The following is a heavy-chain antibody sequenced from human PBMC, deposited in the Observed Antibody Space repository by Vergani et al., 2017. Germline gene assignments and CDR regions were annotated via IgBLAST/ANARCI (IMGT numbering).Heavy chain of an antibody. CDR3: ARVGQLSYWYFDL. CDR2: INAGNGNT. J-gene: IGHJ2*01. Sequence: QVQLVQSGAEVKKPGASVKVSCKASGYTFTSYAMHWVRQAPGQRLEWMGWINAGNGNTKYSQKFQGRVTITRDTSASTAYMELSSLRSEDTAVYYCARVGQLSYWYFDLWGRGTLVTVSS. D-gene: IGHD2-2*01. CDR1: GYTFTSYA. V-gene: IGHV1-3*01.